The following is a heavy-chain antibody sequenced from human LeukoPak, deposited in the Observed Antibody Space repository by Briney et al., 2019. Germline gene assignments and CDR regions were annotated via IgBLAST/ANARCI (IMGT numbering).Heavy chain of an antibody. CDR1: GFIFGDYS. V-gene: IGHV3-49*04. CDR2: IRSKAFGGTT. D-gene: IGHD6-13*01. Sequence: PGGSLRLSCTTSGFIFGDYSMSWVRQAPGKGLAWVGFIRSKAFGGTTEYAASVKSRFSISRDDSKSIAYLQMNSLKTEDTAVYYCTRESWMIAAAGTIRFDPWGQGTLVTVSS. J-gene: IGHJ5*02. CDR3: TRESWMIAAAGTIRFDP.